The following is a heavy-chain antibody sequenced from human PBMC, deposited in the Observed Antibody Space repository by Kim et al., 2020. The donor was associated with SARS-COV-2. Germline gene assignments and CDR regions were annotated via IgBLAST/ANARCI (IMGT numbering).Heavy chain of an antibody. V-gene: IGHV3-30-3*01. J-gene: IGHJ4*02. CDR3: ARDLYYYGSGITDY. Sequence: GGSLRLSCTASGFTFSDYGMCWLRQAPGKGLEWVALTSYDGDNKFYAESVEGRVTISRDNSKTTVYLQMNSLRPEDTAIYYCARDLYYYGSGITDYWGQGTPVTVSS. D-gene: IGHD3-10*01. CDR1: GFTFSDYG. CDR2: TSYDGDNK.